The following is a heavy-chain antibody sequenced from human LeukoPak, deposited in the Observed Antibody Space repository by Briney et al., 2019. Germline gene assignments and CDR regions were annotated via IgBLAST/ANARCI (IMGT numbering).Heavy chain of an antibody. CDR3: AKDISGLYDRSGYFDY. CDR2: ISWNSGSI. V-gene: IGHV3-9*01. D-gene: IGHD3-22*01. CDR1: GFTFDDYA. Sequence: GRSLRLSCAASGFTFDDYAMHWVRQDPGEGLEWVSGISWNSGSIGYADSVKGRFTISRDNAKNSLYLQMNSLRAEDTALYYCAKDISGLYDRSGYFDYWGQGTLVTVSS. J-gene: IGHJ4*02.